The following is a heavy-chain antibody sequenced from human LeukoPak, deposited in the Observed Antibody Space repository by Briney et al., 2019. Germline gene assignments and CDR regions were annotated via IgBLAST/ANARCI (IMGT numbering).Heavy chain of an antibody. Sequence: SETLSLTCTVSGGSISSYYWSWIRQPPGKGLEWIGYIYYSGSTNYNPSLKSRVTISVDTSKNQLSLKLSSVTAADTAVYYCARGPPASTYYYDSSGDPLFDYWGQGTLVTVSS. CDR1: GGSISSYY. CDR2: IYYSGST. J-gene: IGHJ4*02. D-gene: IGHD3-22*01. CDR3: ARGPPASTYYYDSSGDPLFDY. V-gene: IGHV4-59*12.